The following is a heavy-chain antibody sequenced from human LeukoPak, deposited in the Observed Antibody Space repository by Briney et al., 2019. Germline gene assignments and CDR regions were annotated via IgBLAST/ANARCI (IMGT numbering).Heavy chain of an antibody. V-gene: IGHV4-30-4*01. D-gene: IGHD4-17*01. CDR3: ARRTDDYGDYVTQAKSWFDP. CDR2: IYYSGST. Sequence: SETLSLTCTVSGGSISSGDYYWSWIRQPPGKGLEWIGYIYYSGSTYYNPSLKSRVTISVDTSKNQFSLKLSSVTAADTAVYYCARRTDDYGDYVTQAKSWFDPWGQGTLVTVSS. CDR1: GGSISSGDYY. J-gene: IGHJ5*02.